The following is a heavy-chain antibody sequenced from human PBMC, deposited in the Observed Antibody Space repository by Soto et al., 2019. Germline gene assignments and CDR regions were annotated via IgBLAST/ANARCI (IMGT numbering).Heavy chain of an antibody. J-gene: IGHJ6*02. D-gene: IGHD3-10*01. Sequence: EVQLVESGGGLVQPGGSLRLSCVDSGFTFSSYWMSWVRQAPVKGLEWVGNIKQDGSEENYVDSVKGRFTISIDNAKNPMYLQMNSLRAADTAVYYCARIASSGRGWDVWGQGTTVVVSS. CDR2: IKQDGSEE. CDR1: GFTFSSYW. V-gene: IGHV3-7*01. CDR3: ARIASSGRGWDV.